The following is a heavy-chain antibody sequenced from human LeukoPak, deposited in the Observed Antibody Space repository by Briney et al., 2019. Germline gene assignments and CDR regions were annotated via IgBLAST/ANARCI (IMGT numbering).Heavy chain of an antibody. D-gene: IGHD3-22*01. V-gene: IGHV4-59*01. CDR2: IYYSGST. J-gene: IGHJ4*02. CDR3: ARVGDSSGNYYFPFDL. Sequence: PSETLSLTCTVSGGSLSSYYWNWIRQPPGKGVEGIGYIYYSGSTDYNPSLKSRVTISVDTSKNQFSLNLSSVTAADTAVYYCARVGDSSGNYYFPFDLWGQGTLVTVSS. CDR1: GGSLSSYY.